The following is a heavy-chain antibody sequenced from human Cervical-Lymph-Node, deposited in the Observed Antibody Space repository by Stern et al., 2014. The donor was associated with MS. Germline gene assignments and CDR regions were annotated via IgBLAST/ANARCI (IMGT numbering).Heavy chain of an antibody. J-gene: IGHJ4*02. Sequence: QVQLVESGSELKKPGASVKVSCKASGYTLSHYAMNWVRQAPGQGFEWMGWINTNTGNATYAQDFTGRFVFSLDTSVNTAYLHISSLKAEDTAVYYCVPIWDVVDGSTGDYWGQGTLVTVSS. V-gene: IGHV7-4-1*02. CDR3: VPIWDVVDGSTGDY. CDR1: GYTLSHYA. CDR2: INTNTGNA. D-gene: IGHD2-2*01.